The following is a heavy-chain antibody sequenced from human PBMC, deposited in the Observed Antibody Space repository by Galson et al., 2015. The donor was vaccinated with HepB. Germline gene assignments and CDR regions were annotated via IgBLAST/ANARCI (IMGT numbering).Heavy chain of an antibody. Sequence: SVKVSCKASGGTFSSYAISWVRQAPGQGLEWMGGIIPIFGTANYAQKFQGRVTITADKSTSTAYMELSSLRSEDPAVYYCAAEGSSPIVDYWGQGTLVTVYS. J-gene: IGHJ4*02. CDR1: GGTFSSYA. V-gene: IGHV1-69*06. D-gene: IGHD6-13*01. CDR3: AAEGSSPIVDY. CDR2: IIPIFGTA.